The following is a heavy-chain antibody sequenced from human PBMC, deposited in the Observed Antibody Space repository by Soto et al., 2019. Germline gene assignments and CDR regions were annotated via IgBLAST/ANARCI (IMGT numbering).Heavy chain of an antibody. CDR2: IGTAGDT. CDR1: GFTFSSYD. Sequence: EVQLVESGGGLVQPGGSLRLSCAASGFTFSSYDMHWVRQATGKGLEWVSAIGTAGDTYYPGSVKGRFTISRENAKNSLYLQMNSLRAGDTAVYYCARALIREVVPAAKEDSSSWYLAPYYYYYYMDVWGKGTTVTVSS. D-gene: IGHD6-13*01. V-gene: IGHV3-13*01. J-gene: IGHJ6*03. CDR3: ARALIREVVPAAKEDSSSWYLAPYYYYYYMDV.